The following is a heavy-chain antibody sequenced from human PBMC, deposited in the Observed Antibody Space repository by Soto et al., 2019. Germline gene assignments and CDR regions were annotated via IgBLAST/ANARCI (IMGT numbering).Heavy chain of an antibody. J-gene: IGHJ5*02. V-gene: IGHV1-2*02. CDR1: GYTFTGYY. Sequence: AAVKVSCKACGYTFTGYYMHWGRQAPGQGLEWMGWINPNSGGTNYAQKFQGRVTMTRDTSISTAYMELSRLRSDDTAVYYCARDRGTMIVVVITPSSWFDPWGQGTLVTVSS. CDR2: INPNSGGT. CDR3: ARDRGTMIVVVITPSSWFDP. D-gene: IGHD3-22*01.